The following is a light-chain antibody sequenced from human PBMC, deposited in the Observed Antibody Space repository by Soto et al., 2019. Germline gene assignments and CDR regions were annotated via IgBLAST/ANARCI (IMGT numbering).Light chain of an antibody. CDR1: QSIDIW. CDR2: KAS. Sequence: DIQMTQSPSTLSASVGDRVTITCRASQSIDIWLAWYQQKPGEAPKHLIYKASNLESGVPSRFSGSGSGTEFTLTISSLQPDDSATYYCQHYYGYSRTFGQGTKLEIK. V-gene: IGKV1-5*03. CDR3: QHYYGYSRT. J-gene: IGKJ2*01.